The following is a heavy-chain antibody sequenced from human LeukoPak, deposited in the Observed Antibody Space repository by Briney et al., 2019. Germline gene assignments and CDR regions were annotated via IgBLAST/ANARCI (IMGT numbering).Heavy chain of an antibody. J-gene: IGHJ4*02. CDR1: GGSISSYY. CDR2: IYYSGST. CDR3: ARHYCSSTSCYTYFDY. V-gene: IGHV4-59*08. D-gene: IGHD2-2*02. Sequence: SETLSLTCTVSGGSISSYYWSWIRQPPGKGLEWIGYIYYSGSTNYNPSLKSRVTISVDTPKNQFSLKLSSVTAADTAVYYCARHYCSSTSCYTYFDYWGQGTLVTVSS.